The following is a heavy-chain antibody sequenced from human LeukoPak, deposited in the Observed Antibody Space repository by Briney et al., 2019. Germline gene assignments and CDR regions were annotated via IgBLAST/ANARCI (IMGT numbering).Heavy chain of an antibody. CDR1: GFTFSSYG. V-gene: IGHV3-30*18. Sequence: GGTLRLSCAASGFTFSSYGIYWVRHAPAKGLEWVSAISSDGSSEFYADSVRGRFTISRDNSKSALYLQMNSLRPEDTAVYYCVKDLKFSGYGGVFWGQGTLITVSS. CDR3: VKDLKFSGYGGVF. J-gene: IGHJ4*02. D-gene: IGHD5-12*01. CDR2: ISSDGSSE.